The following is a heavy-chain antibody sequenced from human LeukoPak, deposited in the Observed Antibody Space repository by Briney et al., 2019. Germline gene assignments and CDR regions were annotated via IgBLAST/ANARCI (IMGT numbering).Heavy chain of an antibody. D-gene: IGHD1-26*01. CDR1: GFTFDDYG. CDR2: INWNGGST. J-gene: IGHJ4*02. CDR3: AREGTSGSYSPLGFFDY. Sequence: PGGSLRLSCAASGFTFDDYGMSWVRQAPGKGLEWVSGINWNGGSTGYADSVKGRFTISRDNAKNSLYLQMNSLRAEDTALYYCAREGTSGSYSPLGFFDYWGQGTLVTVSS. V-gene: IGHV3-20*04.